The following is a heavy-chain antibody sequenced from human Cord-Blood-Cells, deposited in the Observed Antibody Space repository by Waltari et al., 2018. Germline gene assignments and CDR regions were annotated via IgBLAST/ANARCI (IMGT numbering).Heavy chain of an antibody. CDR1: GGSFSGYY. D-gene: IGHD6-6*01. V-gene: IGHV4-34*01. CDR2: INHSGST. J-gene: IGHJ4*02. CDR3: ARTRGQLGFDY. Sequence: QVQLQQWGAGLLKPSETLSLTCAVYGGSFSGYYWSWIRQPPGKGLEWIGEINHSGSTNYNPSLKSRVTISVDTSKNQFSLKLSSVTAADTAVYYCARTRGQLGFDYWDQGTLVTVSS.